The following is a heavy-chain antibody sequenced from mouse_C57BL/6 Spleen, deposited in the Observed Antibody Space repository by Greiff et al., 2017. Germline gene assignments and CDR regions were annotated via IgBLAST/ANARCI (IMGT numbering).Heavy chain of an antibody. CDR1: GYAFSSSW. J-gene: IGHJ4*01. CDR3: ARRGSSRYAMDY. Sequence: AQLQQSGPELVKPGASVKISCKASGYAFSSSWMNWVKQRPGKGLEWIGRIYPGDGDTNYNGKFKGKATLTADKSSSTAYMQLSSLTSEDSAVYFCARRGSSRYAMDYWGQGTSVTVSS. V-gene: IGHV1-82*01. D-gene: IGHD1-1*01. CDR2: IYPGDGDT.